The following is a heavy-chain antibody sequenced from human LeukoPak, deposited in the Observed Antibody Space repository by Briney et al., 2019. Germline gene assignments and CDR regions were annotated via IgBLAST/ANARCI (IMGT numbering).Heavy chain of an antibody. Sequence: ASLKVSCEASGGTFSTYAISWVRQAPGQGVEWVGRIVPILGTANYAQNFQGRVTITADRSTTTAYMELSSLRSEDTAVYYCARVPQGSSWPYYFDYWGQGTLVTVSS. CDR2: IVPILGTA. D-gene: IGHD6-13*01. J-gene: IGHJ4*02. CDR1: GGTFSTYA. V-gene: IGHV1-69*04. CDR3: ARVPQGSSWPYYFDY.